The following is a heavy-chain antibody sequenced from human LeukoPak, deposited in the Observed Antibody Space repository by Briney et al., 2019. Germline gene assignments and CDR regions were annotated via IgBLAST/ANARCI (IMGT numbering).Heavy chain of an antibody. CDR2: ISGSGGST. J-gene: IGHJ1*01. Sequence: GGSLRLSCAASGFTFSSYAMSWVRQAPGKGLEWVPAISGSGGSTYYADSVKGRFTLSRDNSKNTLYLQMNSLRAEDTAVYYCAKYSSSWYAEYFQHWGQGTLVTVSS. V-gene: IGHV3-23*01. CDR3: AKYSSSWYAEYFQH. CDR1: GFTFSSYA. D-gene: IGHD6-13*01.